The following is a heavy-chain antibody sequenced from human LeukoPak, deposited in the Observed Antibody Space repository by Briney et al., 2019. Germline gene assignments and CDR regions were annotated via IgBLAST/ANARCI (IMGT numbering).Heavy chain of an antibody. CDR2: INPSGGST. D-gene: IGHD3-22*01. CDR1: GYTFTIYY. Sequence: GASVKVSCKASGYTFTIYYMHWVRQAPGQGLEWMAIINPSGGSTNYAQKFQGRVTMTRDTSTSTDYMELSSLRSEDTAVYFCARDRRPSYDSSDYYYPGDYWGQGTLVTVSS. V-gene: IGHV1-46*01. J-gene: IGHJ4*02. CDR3: ARDRRPSYDSSDYYYPGDY.